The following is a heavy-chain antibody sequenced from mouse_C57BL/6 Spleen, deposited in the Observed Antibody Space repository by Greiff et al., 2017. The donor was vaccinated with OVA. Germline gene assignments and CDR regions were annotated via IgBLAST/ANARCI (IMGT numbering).Heavy chain of an antibody. CDR1: GFSLTSYG. Sequence: QVQLKESGPGLVAPSQSLSITCTVSGFSLTSYGVPWVRQPPGKGLEWLAVICSDGSTTYNSALKSRLSISKDNSKSQVFLKKNSLQTDDTAMYYCARRYDYDSLYAKYYWGQGTSVTVST. V-gene: IGHV2-6*03. CDR2: ICSDGST. J-gene: IGHJ4*01. CDR3: ARRYDYDSLYAKYY. D-gene: IGHD2-4*01.